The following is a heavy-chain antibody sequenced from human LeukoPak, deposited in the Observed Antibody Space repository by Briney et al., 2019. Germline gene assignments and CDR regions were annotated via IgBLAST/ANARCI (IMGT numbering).Heavy chain of an antibody. Sequence: PSETLSLTCAVYGGSFSGYYWSWIRQPPGKGLEWIGEINHSGSTNYNPSLKSRVTISVDTSKNQFSLKLSSVTAADTAVYYCARTGPPHRPYDSSGYYSSGKFNYWGQGTLVTVSS. CDR1: GGSFSGYY. D-gene: IGHD3-22*01. V-gene: IGHV4-34*01. CDR2: INHSGST. J-gene: IGHJ4*02. CDR3: ARTGPPHRPYDSSGYYSSGKFNY.